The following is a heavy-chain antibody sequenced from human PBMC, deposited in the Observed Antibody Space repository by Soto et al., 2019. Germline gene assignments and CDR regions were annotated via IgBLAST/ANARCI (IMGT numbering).Heavy chain of an antibody. Sequence: GSLRLSCAASGFTFSSYEMNWVRQAPGKGLEWVSYISSSGSTIYYADSVKGRFTISRDNAKNSLYLQMNSLRAEDTAVYYCAREDTAMATDSSYGMGVWGQGTTVTVSS. J-gene: IGHJ6*02. CDR2: ISSSGSTI. CDR1: GFTFSSYE. D-gene: IGHD5-18*01. CDR3: AREDTAMATDSSYGMGV. V-gene: IGHV3-48*03.